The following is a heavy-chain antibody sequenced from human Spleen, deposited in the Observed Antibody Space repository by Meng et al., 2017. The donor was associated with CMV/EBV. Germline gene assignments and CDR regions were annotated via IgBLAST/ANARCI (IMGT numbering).Heavy chain of an antibody. CDR1: GYSFTSYW. Sequence: GGSLRLSCKGSGYSFTSYWIGWVRQMPGKGLEWMGIIYPGDSDTRYSPSFQGQVTISADKSISTAYLQWSSLKASDTAMYYCARNSGSYSLGYWGQGTLVTVSS. D-gene: IGHD1-26*01. CDR3: ARNSGSYSLGY. J-gene: IGHJ4*02. V-gene: IGHV5-51*01. CDR2: IYPGDSDT.